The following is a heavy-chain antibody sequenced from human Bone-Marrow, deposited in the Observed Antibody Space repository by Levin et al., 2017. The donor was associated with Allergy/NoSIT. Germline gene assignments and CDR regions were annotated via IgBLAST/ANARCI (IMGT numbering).Heavy chain of an antibody. V-gene: IGHV3-30-3*01. CDR2: ISYDGSRE. D-gene: IGHD2/OR15-2a*01. J-gene: IGHJ4*02. Sequence: GGSLRLSCAASGFTFSSYAMHWVRQAPGKGLEWVVVISYDGSREYYADSVKGRFTISRDNSKNTLYLQMNSLRADDTAVYYCARGLRSMPAQGLGYWGQGTLVSVSS. CDR3: ARGLRSMPAQGLGY. CDR1: GFTFSSYA.